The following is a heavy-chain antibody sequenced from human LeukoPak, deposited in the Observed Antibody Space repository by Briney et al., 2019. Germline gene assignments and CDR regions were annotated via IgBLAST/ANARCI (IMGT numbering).Heavy chain of an antibody. D-gene: IGHD6-6*01. V-gene: IGHV3-23*01. CDR1: GFTYSSYA. CDR2: ISGSGTST. CDR3: ARDSYSSSSNDY. J-gene: IGHJ4*02. Sequence: GGSLRLSCAASGFTYSSYAMSWVRQAPGKGLEWVSGISGSGTSTYYADSVKGRFTTSRDSSKNTVFSQMNSLRAEDTAVYYCARDSYSSSSNDYWGQGTLVTVSS.